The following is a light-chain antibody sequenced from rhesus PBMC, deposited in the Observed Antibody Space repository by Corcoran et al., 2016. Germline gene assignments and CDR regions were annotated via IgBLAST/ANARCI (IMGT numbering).Light chain of an antibody. CDR3: LQYNSDPWT. CDR1: QGISNY. V-gene: IGKV1-43*02. J-gene: IGKJ1*01. CDR2: DAS. Sequence: DIQMTQSPSSLSASVGDSVTITCRASQGISNYLSWYQQKPGKAPKLLIYDASTLQSGVPSRFSGSGYGTDFTLTISSLQPEYFATYYCLQYNSDPWTFGQGTKVEIK.